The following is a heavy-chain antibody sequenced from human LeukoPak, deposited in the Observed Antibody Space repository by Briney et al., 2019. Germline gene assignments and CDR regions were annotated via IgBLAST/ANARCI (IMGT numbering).Heavy chain of an antibody. Sequence: EESLKISCKGSGYSLTSYWIGWVRQMPGKGLEWMGIIYPGDSDTRCSPSFQGQVTISADKSISTAYLQWSSLKASDTAMYYCARPVVPAATGGWFDPWGQGTLVTVSS. V-gene: IGHV5-51*01. CDR2: IYPGDSDT. D-gene: IGHD2-2*01. CDR1: GYSLTSYW. J-gene: IGHJ5*02. CDR3: ARPVVPAATGGWFDP.